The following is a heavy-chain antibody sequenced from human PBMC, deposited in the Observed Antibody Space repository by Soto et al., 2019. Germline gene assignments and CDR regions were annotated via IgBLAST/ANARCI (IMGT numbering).Heavy chain of an antibody. CDR1: GGSISSYY. Sequence: ASETLSLTCTVPGGSISSYYWSWIRQPPGKGLEWIGYIYYSGSTNYNPSLKSRVTISVDTSKNQFSLKLSSVTAADTAVYYCGRGGGVYYDSSGHYYYYGRDVGGKGTTVT. V-gene: IGHV4-59*01. D-gene: IGHD3-22*01. CDR2: IYYSGST. J-gene: IGHJ6*04. CDR3: GRGGGVYYDSSGHYYYYGRDV.